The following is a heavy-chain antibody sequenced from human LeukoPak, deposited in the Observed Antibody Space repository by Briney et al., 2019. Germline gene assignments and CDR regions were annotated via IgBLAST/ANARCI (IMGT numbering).Heavy chain of an antibody. J-gene: IGHJ5*02. CDR3: ARALNQGYSSSWYEGHWFDP. D-gene: IGHD6-13*01. CDR1: GFTFSSYG. V-gene: IGHV3-33*01. Sequence: GGSLRLSCAASGFTFSSYGMHWVRQAPGKGLEWVAVIWYDGSSKYYADSVKGRFTISRDNSKNTLYLQMNSLRAEDTAVYYCARALNQGYSSSWYEGHWFDPWGQGTLVTVSS. CDR2: IWYDGSSK.